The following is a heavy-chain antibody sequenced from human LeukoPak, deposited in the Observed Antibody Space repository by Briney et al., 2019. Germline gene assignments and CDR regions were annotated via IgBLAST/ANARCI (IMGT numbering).Heavy chain of an antibody. J-gene: IGHJ5*02. D-gene: IGHD2/OR15-2a*01. V-gene: IGHV2-5*01. CDR3: AHRLSSWDRAYNWFAP. CDR2: IHWNDDK. Sequence: ESGPTLVKPTQTLTLTCTSSGFSLNTARAGVGWIRQPPGKALEWLALIHWNDDKLYRPSLKNRLTIAKDTSRNQVFLTLTDVDPVDTGTYYCAHRLSSWDRAYNWFAPWGQGTLVTVSS. CDR1: GFSLNTARAG.